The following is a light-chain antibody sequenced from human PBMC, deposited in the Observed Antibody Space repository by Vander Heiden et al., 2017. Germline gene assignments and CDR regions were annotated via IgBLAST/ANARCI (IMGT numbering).Light chain of an antibody. CDR1: SSNIGRNY. V-gene: IGLV1-44*01. CDR2: SNN. CDR3: VAWDDSLNGHVV. J-gene: IGLJ2*01. Sequence: QPVLTQPPPASGTPGQRVTLSCSGTSSNIGRNYVQWHPQLPGPTPKLIIYSNNQRPSGIPDRFSGSKSGTSASLAISGLQSEDEADYYCVAWDDSLNGHVVFGGGTKLTVL.